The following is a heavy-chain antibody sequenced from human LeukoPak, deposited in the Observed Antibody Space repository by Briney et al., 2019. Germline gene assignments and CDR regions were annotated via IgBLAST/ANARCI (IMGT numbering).Heavy chain of an antibody. CDR1: GYTFTGYY. D-gene: IGHD6-13*01. CDR2: INPNSGGT. CDR3: ARDRGGSSSWYVWFDP. V-gene: IGHV1-2*02. J-gene: IGHJ5*02. Sequence: GASVKVSCKASGYTFTGYYIHWVRQAPGQGLEWMGWINPNSGGTNSAQNFQGRVTMTRDASISTAYMELSSLRSDDTAVYYCARDRGGSSSWYVWFDPWGQGTLVTVSS.